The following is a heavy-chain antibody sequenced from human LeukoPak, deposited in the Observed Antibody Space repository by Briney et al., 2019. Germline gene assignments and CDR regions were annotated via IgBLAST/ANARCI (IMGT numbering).Heavy chain of an antibody. D-gene: IGHD4-17*01. CDR3: ARVPLRWLKPFDF. V-gene: IGHV4-34*01. Sequence: AETLSLTCAVSGGSLSAHYWSWIRRPLGKGLEWIWEINNRGTTNYSPSLRGRATISVDTSKNQFSLSLTSVTAADTAIYYRARVPLRWLKPFDFWGQGTLATVSS. J-gene: IGHJ4*02. CDR1: GGSLSAHY. CDR2: INNRGTT.